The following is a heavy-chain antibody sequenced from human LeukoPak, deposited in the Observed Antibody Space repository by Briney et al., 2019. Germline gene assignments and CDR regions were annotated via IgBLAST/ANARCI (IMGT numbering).Heavy chain of an antibody. CDR2: ISGSGGST. Sequence: GGSLRLSCAASGFTFSSYAMSWVRQAPGKGLEWVSAISGSGGSTYYADSVKGRFSISRDNSKNTLYLQMNSLRAEDTAVYCCAKDRFLEWLLHPLDIWGQGTMVTVSS. CDR3: AKDRFLEWLLHPLDI. J-gene: IGHJ3*02. D-gene: IGHD3-3*01. V-gene: IGHV3-23*01. CDR1: GFTFSSYA.